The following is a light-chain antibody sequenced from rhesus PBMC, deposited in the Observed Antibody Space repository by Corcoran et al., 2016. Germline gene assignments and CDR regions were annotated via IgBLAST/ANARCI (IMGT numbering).Light chain of an antibody. CDR1: RDISNY. J-gene: IGKJ4*01. CDR3: QQHNSYPLT. CDR2: YTS. Sequence: DIQMTQSPSAFSASVGDTVTITCRASRDISNYLAWFQQTPGKAPKPLIYYTSNLESGVPSRFSGRGSWTDFTLTISSLQPEEFAIYYCQQHNSYPLTFGGGTKVEIK. V-gene: IGKV1S14*01.